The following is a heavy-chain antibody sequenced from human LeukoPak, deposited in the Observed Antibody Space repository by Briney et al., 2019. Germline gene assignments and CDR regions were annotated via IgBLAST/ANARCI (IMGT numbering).Heavy chain of an antibody. D-gene: IGHD7-27*01. Sequence: GESLKISCKGPGYSFTSYWIGLVRPMPGEGLEVMLIIYPSDSDIRSSPSFQGQVTTSPDKPLSTAYPQWNSLKASDTAIHYCARQIVMGRSGDYWGQGTPVTVSS. CDR3: ARQIVMGRSGDY. V-gene: IGHV5-51*01. J-gene: IGHJ4*02. CDR2: IYPSDSDI. CDR1: GYSFTSYW.